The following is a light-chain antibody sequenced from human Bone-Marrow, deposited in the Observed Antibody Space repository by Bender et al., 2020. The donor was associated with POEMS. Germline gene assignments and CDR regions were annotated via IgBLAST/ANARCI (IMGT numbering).Light chain of an antibody. V-gene: IGLV2-14*03. CDR3: SSYTTSNTEV. CDR2: DVT. CDR1: SSDVGGYNY. J-gene: IGLJ3*02. Sequence: QSALTQPPSASGSPGQSVTISCTGTSSDVGGYNYVSWFQQRPGKAPQLMIYDVTYRASGVSYRFSGSKSGNSASLTISGVQAEDEAHYYCSSYTTSNTEVFGGGTKLTVL.